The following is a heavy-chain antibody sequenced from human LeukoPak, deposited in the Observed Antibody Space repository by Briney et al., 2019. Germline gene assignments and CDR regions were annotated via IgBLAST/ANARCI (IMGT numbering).Heavy chain of an antibody. CDR3: ARDRAGDSFDI. CDR1: GGSISSGSYY. V-gene: IGHV4-61*02. CDR2: IYTSGNT. D-gene: IGHD7-27*01. J-gene: IGHJ3*02. Sequence: SSQTLSLTCTVSGGSISSGSYYWSWIRQPAGKGLEWIGRIYTSGNTNYNPPLKSQVTISMDTSKNQFSLNLNSVTAADTAVYYCARDRAGDSFDIWGQGTMVTVSS.